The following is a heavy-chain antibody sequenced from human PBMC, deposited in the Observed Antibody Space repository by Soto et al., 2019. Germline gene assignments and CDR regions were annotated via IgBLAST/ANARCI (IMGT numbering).Heavy chain of an antibody. CDR3: AKNPDRIAVSDY. Sequence: PGESLKISCAASGFTFSSYAMSWVRQAPGKGLEWVSAISGSGGSTYYADSVKGRFTISRDNSKNTLYLQMNSLRAEDTAVYYCAKNPDRIAVSDYWGQGTLVTVSS. J-gene: IGHJ4*02. D-gene: IGHD6-19*01. V-gene: IGHV3-23*01. CDR1: GFTFSSYA. CDR2: ISGSGGST.